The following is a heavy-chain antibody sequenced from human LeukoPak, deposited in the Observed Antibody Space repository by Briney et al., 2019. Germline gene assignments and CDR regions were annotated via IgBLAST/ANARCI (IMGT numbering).Heavy chain of an antibody. CDR1: GFTFSDHY. CDR2: SRDKGNSYTT. Sequence: PGGSLRLSCAASGFTFSDHYIDWVRQAPGKGLEWVGRSRDKGNSYTTAYAASVRGRFTISRDDSKNSLYLQMNSLEIEDTAVYYCTKLARAPRDFDYWGQGTLVTVSS. V-gene: IGHV3-72*01. CDR3: TKLARAPRDFDY. D-gene: IGHD3-10*01. J-gene: IGHJ4*01.